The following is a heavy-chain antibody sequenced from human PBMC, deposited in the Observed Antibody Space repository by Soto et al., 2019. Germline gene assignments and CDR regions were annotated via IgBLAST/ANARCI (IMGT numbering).Heavy chain of an antibody. CDR3: ARGRISAAANWFDP. J-gene: IGHJ5*02. CDR2: VDNSGNT. D-gene: IGHD6-25*01. Sequence: QVQLQESGPGLVKPSETLSLTCTVSSGSISTYYWSWIRRPPGKGLEWIGCVDNSGNTDYNPSLMIRVTISVDTSKNQFSLKMNSMTAADTAVYYCARGRISAAANWFDPWGQGTLVTVSS. V-gene: IGHV4-59*01. CDR1: SGSISTYY.